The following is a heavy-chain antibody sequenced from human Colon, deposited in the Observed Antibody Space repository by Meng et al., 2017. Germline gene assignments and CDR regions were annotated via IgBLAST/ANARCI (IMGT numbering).Heavy chain of an antibody. CDR3: ARGDWFDP. J-gene: IGHJ5*02. CDR1: GDSISRTNW. V-gene: IGHV4-4*02. Sequence: QVQLQESGPGLVKPSGALSLTCAVSGDSISRTNWWSWVRQPPEKGLEWIGEIYHTGSTNFNPSLQNRVTISVDKSKNQFSLKLSSVTAADTAVYYCARGDWFDPWGQGTLVTVSS. CDR2: IYHTGST.